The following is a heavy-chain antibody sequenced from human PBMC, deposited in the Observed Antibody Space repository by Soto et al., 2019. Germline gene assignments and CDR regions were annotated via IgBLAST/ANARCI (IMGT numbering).Heavy chain of an antibody. CDR2: IISSSSTI. J-gene: IGHJ4*02. CDR1: GFTFSAYS. CDR3: ASDRPADY. Sequence: GGSLRLSCAASGFTFSAYSMNWVRQAPGKGLEWVSYIISSSSTIYYADSVKGRFTISRGNAKNSVYLQMNSLRDEDTAVYYCASDRPADYWGQGTLVTVSS. V-gene: IGHV3-48*02.